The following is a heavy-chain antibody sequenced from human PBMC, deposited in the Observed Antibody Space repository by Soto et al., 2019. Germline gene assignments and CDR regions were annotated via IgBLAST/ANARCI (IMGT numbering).Heavy chain of an antibody. V-gene: IGHV3-23*01. CDR3: ADGGRYPYY. D-gene: IGHD1-26*01. CDR2: ISAGGDGT. CDR1: GFSVSSYA. J-gene: IGHJ4*02. Sequence: GGSPGLGCAASGFSVSSYAMGWVRQAPGKGLDWVSSISAGGDGTYYADPVKGRFTISRDNSKNTVYLQMSSLRADDTAVYYCADGGRYPYYWGPGTLVTFSS.